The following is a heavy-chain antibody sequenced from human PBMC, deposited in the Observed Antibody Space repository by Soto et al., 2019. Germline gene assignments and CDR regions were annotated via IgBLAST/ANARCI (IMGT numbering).Heavy chain of an antibody. J-gene: IGHJ6*02. Sequence: QVQLQESGPGLVKPSQTLSLTCSISGASISSDDYYWSWFRQPPGKGLEWIGYISYSGSTYSNPSLKSRITISVDTSRSHFSLILSSVTAADTAVFYCAREVNNYYGMDVWGQGTKVTVSS. CDR2: ISYSGST. CDR1: GASISSDDYY. V-gene: IGHV4-30-4*01. CDR3: AREVNNYYGMDV.